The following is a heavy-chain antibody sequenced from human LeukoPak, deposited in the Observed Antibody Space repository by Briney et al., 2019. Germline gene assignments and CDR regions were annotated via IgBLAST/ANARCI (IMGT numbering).Heavy chain of an antibody. J-gene: IGHJ4*02. D-gene: IGHD2-2*01. Sequence: GGSLRLSCAASGFTFSNYEMNWVRQAPGKGLELVSYISISGSTIYYADSVKGRFTISRDNAKNSLYLQMNSLRAEDTAVYYCAREGVVVSAAVDYWGQGTLVTVSS. V-gene: IGHV3-48*03. CDR1: GFTFSNYE. CDR2: ISISGSTI. CDR3: AREGVVVSAAVDY.